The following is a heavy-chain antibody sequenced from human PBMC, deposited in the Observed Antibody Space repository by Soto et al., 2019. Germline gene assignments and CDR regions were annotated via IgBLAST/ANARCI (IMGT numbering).Heavy chain of an antibody. J-gene: IGHJ5*02. CDR1: GGSISSYY. D-gene: IGHD3-3*01. V-gene: IGHV4-59*01. Sequence: PSETLSLTCTVSGGSISSYYWSLIRQPPGKGLEWIGYIYYSGSTNYNPSLKSRVTISVDTSKNQFSLKLSSVTAADTAVYYCARDRLGFSWFDPWGQGTLVTVSS. CDR2: IYYSGST. CDR3: ARDRLGFSWFDP.